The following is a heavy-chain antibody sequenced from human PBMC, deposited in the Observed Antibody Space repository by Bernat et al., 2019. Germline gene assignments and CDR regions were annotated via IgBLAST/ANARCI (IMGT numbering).Heavy chain of an antibody. V-gene: IGHV4-38-2*01. D-gene: IGHD3-16*02. J-gene: IGHJ3*02. CDR2: IYHSGST. CDR3: ARPRGYIWGSYRLDAFDI. CDR1: GYSISSGYY. Sequence: QVQLQESGPGLVKPSETLSLTCAVSGYSISSGYYWGWIRQPPGKGLEWIGSIYHSGSTYYNPSLKSRVTISVDTSKNQFSLKLSSVTAADTAVYYCARPRGYIWGSYRLDAFDIWGQGTMVTVSS.